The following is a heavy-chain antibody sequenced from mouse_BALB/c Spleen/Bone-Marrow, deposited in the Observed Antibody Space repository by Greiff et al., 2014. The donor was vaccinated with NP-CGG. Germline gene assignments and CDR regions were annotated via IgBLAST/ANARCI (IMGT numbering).Heavy chain of an antibody. Sequence: QVQLQQPGPGLVQPSQSLSITCTVSGFSLTSYGVHWVRQSPGKGLEWLGVIWRGGSTDYNAAFMSRLSITKDNSKSQVFFKMNSLQADDTAIYYCAKTPFLPYAKDYWGQGTSVTVSS. V-gene: IGHV2-5*01. J-gene: IGHJ4*01. CDR1: GFSLTSYG. D-gene: IGHD2-10*01. CDR2: IWRGGST. CDR3: AKTPFLPYAKDY.